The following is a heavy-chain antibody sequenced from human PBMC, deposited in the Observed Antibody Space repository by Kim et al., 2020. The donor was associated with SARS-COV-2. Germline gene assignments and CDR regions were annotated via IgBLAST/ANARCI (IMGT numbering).Heavy chain of an antibody. Sequence: LSLTCAASGFTFSSYSMNWVRQAPGKGLEWVSSISSSSSYIYYADSVKGRFTISRDNAKNSLYLQMNSLRAEDTAVYYCARDFWCSGGSCYSGPFDYWGQGTLVTVSS. V-gene: IGHV3-21*01. J-gene: IGHJ4*02. D-gene: IGHD2-15*01. CDR3: ARDFWCSGGSCYSGPFDY. CDR1: GFTFSSYS. CDR2: ISSSSSYI.